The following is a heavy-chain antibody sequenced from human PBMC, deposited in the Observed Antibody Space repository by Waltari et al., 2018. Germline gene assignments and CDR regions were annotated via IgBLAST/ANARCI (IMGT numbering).Heavy chain of an antibody. CDR2: IGSSDASI. CDR1: GFNLRSRE. Sequence: EVQLVESGGGLVQPGGSVRLSCFASGFNLRSREVYWIRQAPGKGLEWVASIGSSDASIYYADSVKGRFTISRDNTENSLYLQMNSLRAEDTAVYYCARVGGYYYYYMDVWGRGTTVTISS. J-gene: IGHJ6*03. CDR3: ARVGGYYYYYMDV. V-gene: IGHV3-48*03. D-gene: IGHD3-16*01.